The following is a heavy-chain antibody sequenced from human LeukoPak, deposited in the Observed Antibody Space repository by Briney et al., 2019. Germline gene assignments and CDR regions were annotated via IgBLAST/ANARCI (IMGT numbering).Heavy chain of an antibody. CDR3: ARETYYDFWSGYTSFYFDY. D-gene: IGHD3-3*01. CDR1: GFTFSSYW. Sequence: GGSLRLSCAASGFTFSSYWMSWVRQAPGKGLEWVANIKQDGSEKYYVDSVKGRFTISRDNAKNSLYLQMNSLRAEDTAVYYCARETYYDFWSGYTSFYFDYWGQGTLVTVSS. CDR2: IKQDGSEK. J-gene: IGHJ4*02. V-gene: IGHV3-7*01.